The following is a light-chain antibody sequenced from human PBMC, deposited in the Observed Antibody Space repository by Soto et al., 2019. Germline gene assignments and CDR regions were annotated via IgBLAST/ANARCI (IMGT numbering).Light chain of an antibody. J-gene: IGKJ2*01. CDR3: QQYHDWPPYT. Sequence: EIVMTQSPATLSVSPGERATLSCRASQSVGSNLAWYQQKPGQAPSLLIHGASTRATGIPARFSGSGSGTEFTLTISSLQSEDFAVYYCQQYHDWPPYTFGQGTKLEIK. CDR1: QSVGSN. CDR2: GAS. V-gene: IGKV3-15*01.